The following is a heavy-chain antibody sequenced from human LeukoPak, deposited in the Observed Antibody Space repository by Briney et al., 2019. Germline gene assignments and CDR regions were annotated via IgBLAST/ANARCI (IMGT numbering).Heavy chain of an antibody. J-gene: IGHJ4*02. CDR3: TRFTYYYDNSGYFHFDS. V-gene: IGHV3-49*04. CDR1: GFTFGDYA. Sequence: PGRSLRLSCTTSGFTFGDYAMSWVRQAPGKGLEWVSFIRRKAHGGTTEYAASVQGRFSSSRDDSKSIAYLQMNSLETEDTDVYFCTRFTYYYDNSGYFHFDSWGQGSLVTVSS. CDR2: IRRKAHGGTT. D-gene: IGHD3-22*01.